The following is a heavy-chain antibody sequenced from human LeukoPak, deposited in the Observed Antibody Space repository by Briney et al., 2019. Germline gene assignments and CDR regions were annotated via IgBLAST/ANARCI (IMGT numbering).Heavy chain of an antibody. CDR1: GGSISSGGYY. D-gene: IGHD3-22*01. Sequence: SETLSLTCTVSGGSISSGGYYWSWIRQHPGKGLEWIGYIYYSGSTYYNPSLKSRVTISVDTSKNQFSLKLSSVTAADTAVYYCARGHYSDSGDAFDIWGQGTMVTVSS. J-gene: IGHJ3*02. V-gene: IGHV4-31*03. CDR3: ARGHYSDSGDAFDI. CDR2: IYYSGST.